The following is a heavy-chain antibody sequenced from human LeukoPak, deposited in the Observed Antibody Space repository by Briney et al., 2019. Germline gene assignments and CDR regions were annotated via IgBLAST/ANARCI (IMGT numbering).Heavy chain of an antibody. CDR3: AKDRVETGLRGYFDY. V-gene: IGHV3-43D*03. CDR1: GFTFDDYA. D-gene: IGHD7-27*01. CDR2: ISWDGGST. J-gene: IGHJ4*02. Sequence: GGSLRLSCAASGFTFDDYAMHWVRQAPGKGLEWVSLISWDGGSTYYADSVKGRFTISRDNSKNSLYLQMNSLRAEDTALYYCAKDRVETGLRGYFDYWGQGTLVTVSS.